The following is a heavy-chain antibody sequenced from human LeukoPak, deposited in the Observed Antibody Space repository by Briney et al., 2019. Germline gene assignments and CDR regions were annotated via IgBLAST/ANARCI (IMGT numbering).Heavy chain of an antibody. D-gene: IGHD6-19*01. J-gene: IGHJ4*02. V-gene: IGHV3-30-3*01. CDR2: ISYDGSNK. CDR3: ARDCRAAVAGMEAEYYFDS. CDR1: GFTFSSYA. Sequence: GGSLRLSCAASGFTFSSYAMHWVRQAPGKGLEWVAVISYDGSNKYYADSVKGRFTISRDNSKNTLYLQMNSLRAEDTAVYYCARDCRAAVAGMEAEYYFDSSGQGTLVTVSS.